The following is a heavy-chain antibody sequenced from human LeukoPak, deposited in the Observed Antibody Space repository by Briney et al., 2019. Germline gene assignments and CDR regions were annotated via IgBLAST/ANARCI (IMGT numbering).Heavy chain of an antibody. Sequence: ASVTLSFKSSGYTFTVYYMHWVRQAPGQGLEWMGWINPNSGGTNYAQKFQGRVTMTRDTSISKAYMELSRLRSDDTAVYYCARGIGRGSSWSDYWGQGTLVTVSS. V-gene: IGHV1-2*02. J-gene: IGHJ4*02. CDR1: GYTFTVYY. D-gene: IGHD6-13*01. CDR2: INPNSGGT. CDR3: ARGIGRGSSWSDY.